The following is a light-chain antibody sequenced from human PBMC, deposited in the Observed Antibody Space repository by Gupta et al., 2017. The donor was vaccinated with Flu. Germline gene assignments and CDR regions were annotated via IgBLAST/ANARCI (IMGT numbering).Light chain of an antibody. J-gene: IGKJ2*01. V-gene: IGKV2-30*01. CDR1: HSLIYSDGNTY. Sequence: DVLMTQSPRSLTVTLGQPASISCRSSHSLIYSDGNTYLNWFHQRPGQTPRRLIYQGSDRESGVPDRFSGGGSGTDLTLIVSRVEAEEAGTYSCRQGNHGPYTLGQGTKVEI. CDR2: QGS. CDR3: RQGNHGPYT.